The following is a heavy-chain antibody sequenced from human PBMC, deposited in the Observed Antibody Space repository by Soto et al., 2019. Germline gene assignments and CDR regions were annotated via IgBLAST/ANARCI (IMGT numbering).Heavy chain of an antibody. CDR2: INAGNGNT. Sequence: ASVKVSCKASGYTFTSYAMQWVRQAPGQRLEWMGWINAGNGNTKYSQKFQGRVTITRDTSASTAYMELSSLRSEDTAVYYCAREVKPGGYTPPGTSGFDYWGQGTLVTVSS. V-gene: IGHV1-3*01. CDR3: AREVKPGGYTPPGTSGFDY. D-gene: IGHD5-12*01. J-gene: IGHJ4*02. CDR1: GYTFTSYA.